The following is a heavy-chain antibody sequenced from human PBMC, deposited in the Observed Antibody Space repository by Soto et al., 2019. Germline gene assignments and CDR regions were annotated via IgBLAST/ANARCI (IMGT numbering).Heavy chain of an antibody. J-gene: IGHJ6*02. CDR1: GFTFSNNA. CDR2: ISYDGSNK. D-gene: IGHD1-1*01. Sequence: QVQLVESGGGVVQPGRSLRLSCAASGFTFSNNAMDWVRKAPCKGLEWVAVISYDGSNKYIAESVKGRFTISRDNSKNTLFLQMNSLRAEDTAVYYCARGTTTSAFSAMDVWGQGTTVTVSS. CDR3: ARGTTTSAFSAMDV. V-gene: IGHV3-30-3*01.